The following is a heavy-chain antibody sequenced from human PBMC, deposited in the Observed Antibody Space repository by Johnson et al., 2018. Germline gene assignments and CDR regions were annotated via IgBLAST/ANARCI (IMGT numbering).Heavy chain of an antibody. J-gene: IGHJ3*02. CDR3: VRDSPVHSSRAFDI. D-gene: IGHD2-15*01. V-gene: IGHV3-21*01. Sequence: VQLVESGGGLVKPGGSXRLSCAASGFTFSRYRMNWVRQAPGKGLEWVSSISSDGTYIDYADSEKGRFTISRDNAKNSLYLQMNSLRDEDTAVYSCVRDSPVHSSRAFDIWGQGTMVTVSS. CDR1: GFTFSRYR. CDR2: ISSDGTYI.